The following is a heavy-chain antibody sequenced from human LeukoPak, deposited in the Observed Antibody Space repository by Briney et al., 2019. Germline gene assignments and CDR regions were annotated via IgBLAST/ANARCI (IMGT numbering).Heavy chain of an antibody. V-gene: IGHV3-23*01. Sequence: GGSLRLSCAASGFTFSNYAMNWVRQAPGRGLEWVSLNSGSGSSTYYADSVKGRFTISRDNSKNTLYLQMNSLRAEDTAVYYCARDIAGSYYNGVDYWGQGTLVTVSS. J-gene: IGHJ4*02. D-gene: IGHD3-10*01. CDR2: NSGSGSST. CDR1: GFTFSNYA. CDR3: ARDIAGSYYNGVDY.